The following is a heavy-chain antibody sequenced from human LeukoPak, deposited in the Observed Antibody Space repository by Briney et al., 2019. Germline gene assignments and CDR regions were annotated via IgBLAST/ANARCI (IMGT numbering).Heavy chain of an antibody. CDR1: GFTFSSYG. J-gene: IGHJ4*02. CDR3: AKDGGPVLRFLEWLSVDY. D-gene: IGHD3-3*01. CDR2: ISYDGSNK. V-gene: IGHV3-30*18. Sequence: GRSLRLSCAASGFTFSSYGMHWVRQAPGKGLEWVAVISYDGSNKYYADSVKGRFTISRDNSKNTLYLQMNSLRAEDTAVYYCAKDGGPVLRFLEWLSVDYWGQGTLVTVSS.